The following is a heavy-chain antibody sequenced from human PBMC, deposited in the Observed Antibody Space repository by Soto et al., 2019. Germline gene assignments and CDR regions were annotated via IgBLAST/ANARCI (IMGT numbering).Heavy chain of an antibody. CDR1: GFTFSSYA. CDR2: ISYDGSNK. D-gene: IGHD3-22*01. J-gene: IGHJ4*02. CDR3: ARAEYYDSSGYYPFDY. V-gene: IGHV3-30-3*01. Sequence: GGSLRLSCAASGFTFSSYAMHWVRQAPGKGLEWVAVISYDGSNKYYADSVKGRFTISRDNSKNTLYLQMNSLRAEDTAVYHCARAEYYDSSGYYPFDYWGQGTLVTVSS.